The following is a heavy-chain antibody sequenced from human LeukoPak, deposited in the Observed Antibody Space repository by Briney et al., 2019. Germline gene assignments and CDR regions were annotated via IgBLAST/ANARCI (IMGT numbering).Heavy chain of an antibody. CDR1: GGSISSSSYY. V-gene: IGHV4-39*01. Sequence: SETLSLTCTVSGGSISSSSYYWGWIRQPPGKGLEWIGSIYYSGSTYYNPSLKSRVTISVDTSKSLFSLKLSSVTAADTAVYYCARRAPIGNRHAFDIWGQGTMVTVSS. J-gene: IGHJ3*02. CDR2: IYYSGST. D-gene: IGHD1/OR15-1a*01. CDR3: ARRAPIGNRHAFDI.